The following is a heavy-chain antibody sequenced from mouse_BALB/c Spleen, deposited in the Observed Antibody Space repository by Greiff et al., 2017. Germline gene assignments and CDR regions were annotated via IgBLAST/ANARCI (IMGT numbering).Heavy chain of an antibody. V-gene: IGHV5-17*02. CDR1: GFTFSSFG. Sequence: EVMLVESGGGLVQPGGSRKLSCAASGFTFSSFGMHWVRQAPEKGLEWVAYISSGSSTIYYADTVKGRFTISRDNPKNTLFLQMTSLRSEDTAMYYCARSGYGNLAWFAYWGQGTLVTVSA. CDR2: ISSGSSTI. D-gene: IGHD2-1*01. CDR3: ARSGYGNLAWFAY. J-gene: IGHJ3*01.